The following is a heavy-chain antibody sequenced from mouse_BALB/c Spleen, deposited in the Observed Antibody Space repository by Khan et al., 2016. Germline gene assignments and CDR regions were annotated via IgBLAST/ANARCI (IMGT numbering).Heavy chain of an antibody. V-gene: IGHV3-8*02. CDR1: GDSITSGH. J-gene: IGHJ3*01. CDR3: ATWDYYGSAFAY. Sequence: EVQLQESGPSLAKPSQTLSLTCSVTGDSITSGHWNWIRKFPGNKFDFMGYISHSGDSYHNPSLKSRISITRDTSKNQYYLQLNSVTTEDTATYYCATWDYYGSAFAYWGQGTLVTVSA. D-gene: IGHD1-2*01. CDR2: ISHSGDS.